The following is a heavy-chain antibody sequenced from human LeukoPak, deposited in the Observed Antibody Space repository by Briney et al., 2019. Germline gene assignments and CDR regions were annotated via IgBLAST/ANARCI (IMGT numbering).Heavy chain of an antibody. Sequence: GGSLRLSCAASGFTVSSNYMSWVRQAPGKGLEWGSVFYSGGSTYYADSVKDRFTISRDNSKNTLYLQMTSLRAEDTAVYYCAKDAWGAAAGHDAFDIWGQGTRVTVSS. CDR3: AKDAWGAAAGHDAFDI. CDR1: GFTVSSNY. D-gene: IGHD6-13*01. J-gene: IGHJ3*02. V-gene: IGHV3-66*01. CDR2: FYSGGST.